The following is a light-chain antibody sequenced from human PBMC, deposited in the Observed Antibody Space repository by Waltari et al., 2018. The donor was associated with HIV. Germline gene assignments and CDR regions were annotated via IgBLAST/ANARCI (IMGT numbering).Light chain of an antibody. CDR1: TGAVTSGHY. V-gene: IGLV7-46*01. CDR3: LLSYNGARGV. CDR2: DTN. J-gene: IGLJ3*02. Sequence: QAVVTQEPSLTVSPGGTVTLTCGSSTGAVTSGHYPYWFQQKPAQAPRTLIYDTNNKHSWTPARFSGSLLGGKAAMTLSGAQPEDEAEYYCLLSYNGARGVFGGGTKLTVL.